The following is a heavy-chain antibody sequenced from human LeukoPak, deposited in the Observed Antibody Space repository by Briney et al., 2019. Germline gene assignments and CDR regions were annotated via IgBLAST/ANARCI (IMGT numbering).Heavy chain of an antibody. CDR1: GGSISSYY. J-gene: IGHJ4*02. CDR3: ARDSSAHFDY. Sequence: SETLSLTCTVSGGSISSYYWSWIRQPQGKGMEWSGYFYYSGSTDYNHSLKSRVTISVETSKNQFSLNLSSVTAADTAVYYCARDSSAHFDYWGQGTLVTVSS. V-gene: IGHV4-59*01. CDR2: FYYSGST.